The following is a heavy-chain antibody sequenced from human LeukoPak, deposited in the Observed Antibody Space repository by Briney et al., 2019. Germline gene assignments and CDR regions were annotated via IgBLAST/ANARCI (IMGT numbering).Heavy chain of an antibody. V-gene: IGHV4-34*01. CDR2: INHSGNT. D-gene: IGHD3-22*01. CDR3: ARTPHTYYFDSSGCIDY. CDR1: GESFSGYY. J-gene: IGHJ4*02. Sequence: SETLSLTCAVYGESFSGYYWSWIRRPPGKGLEWIGEINHSGNTNYNPSLKSRVTISVDTSKIQFSLKLSSVTAADTALYYCARTPHTYYFDSSGCIDYWGQGTLVTVSS.